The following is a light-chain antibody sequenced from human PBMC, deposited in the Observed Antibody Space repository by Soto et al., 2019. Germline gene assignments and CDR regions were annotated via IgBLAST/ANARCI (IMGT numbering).Light chain of an antibody. CDR3: SSYAGSNNYVV. Sequence: QAVVTQPPSASGSPGQSVTISCTGTSSDVGGYNYVSWYQQHPGKAPKLMIYEVSKRPPGVPDRFSGSKSGNTASLTVSGLQAEDEADYYCSSYAGSNNYVVFGGGTKLTVL. CDR2: EVS. CDR1: SSDVGGYNY. J-gene: IGLJ2*01. V-gene: IGLV2-8*01.